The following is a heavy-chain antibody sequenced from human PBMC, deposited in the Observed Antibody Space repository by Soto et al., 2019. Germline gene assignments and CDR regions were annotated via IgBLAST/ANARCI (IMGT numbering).Heavy chain of an antibody. CDR1: GFTFSSYG. J-gene: IGHJ4*02. Sequence: QVQLVESGGGVVQPGRSLRLSCAASGFTFSSYGMHWVRQAPGKGLEWVAVIWYDGSNKYYADSVKGRFTISRDNSKNPLYLQMNSLRAEETAVYYCARDPFGCSWKGEAPGYWGQGTLVTVSS. D-gene: IGHD2-15*01. CDR2: IWYDGSNK. CDR3: ARDPFGCSWKGEAPGY. V-gene: IGHV3-33*01.